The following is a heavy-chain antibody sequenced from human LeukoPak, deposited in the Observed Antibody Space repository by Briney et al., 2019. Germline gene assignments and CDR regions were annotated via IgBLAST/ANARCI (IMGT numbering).Heavy chain of an antibody. V-gene: IGHV3-9*03. D-gene: IGHD1-26*01. CDR2: ITWNSDSI. CDR3: VKDIFAYSGSYHDGAFDI. CDR1: GFTFSSYS. Sequence: PGGSLILSCAASGFTFSSYSMNWVRQAPGKGLEWVSGITWNSDSIGYADFVKGRFTISRDNAKNSLYPQMNSLRAEDMALYYCVKDIFAYSGSYHDGAFDIWGQGTMVTVSS. J-gene: IGHJ3*02.